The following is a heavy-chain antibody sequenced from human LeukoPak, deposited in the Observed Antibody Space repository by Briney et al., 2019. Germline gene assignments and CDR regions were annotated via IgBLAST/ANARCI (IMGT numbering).Heavy chain of an antibody. CDR2: ISSTSSTI. CDR3: ARGDWGSNFDY. D-gene: IGHD7-27*01. CDR1: GFTFSSYN. V-gene: IGHV3-48*01. Sequence: GGSLRLSCAASGFTFSSYNMNWVRQAPGKGLEWLSYISSTSSTIYYADSVKGRLTISRDNAKNSLYLHMNSLRGEDTAVYYCARGDWGSNFDYWGHGTLVTVSS. J-gene: IGHJ4*01.